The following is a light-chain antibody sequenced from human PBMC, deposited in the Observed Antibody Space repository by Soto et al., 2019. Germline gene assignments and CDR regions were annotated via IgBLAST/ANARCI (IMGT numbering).Light chain of an antibody. V-gene: IGKV3-20*01. CDR1: QSVNSNY. CDR3: QQSGTSPLWT. J-gene: IGKJ1*01. CDR2: ETS. Sequence: EIVLTQSPGTLSLSPGERATLSCRASQSVNSNYLAWYQQKPGQAPRLLMYETSTRATGIPDRFSGSGSGTDFTLTISRLEPEDFAVYFCQQSGTSPLWTFGQGTKVEMK.